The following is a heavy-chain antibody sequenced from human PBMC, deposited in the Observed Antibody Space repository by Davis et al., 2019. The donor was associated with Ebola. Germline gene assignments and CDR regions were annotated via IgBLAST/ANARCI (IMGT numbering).Heavy chain of an antibody. CDR3: AKDTLYGDYVSYYGMDV. J-gene: IGHJ6*02. D-gene: IGHD4-17*01. CDR1: GFTFSSYG. Sequence: GESLKISCAASGFTFSSYGMHWVRQAPGKGLEWVAVISYDGSNKYYADSVKGRFTISRDNSKNTLYLQMNSLRAEDTAVYYCAKDTLYGDYVSYYGMDVWGQGTTVTVSS. CDR2: ISYDGSNK. V-gene: IGHV3-30*18.